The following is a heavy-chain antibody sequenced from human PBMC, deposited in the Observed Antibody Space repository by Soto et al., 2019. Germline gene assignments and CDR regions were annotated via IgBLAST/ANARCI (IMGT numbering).Heavy chain of an antibody. Sequence: PGGSLRLSCAASGFTFSSYAMSWVRQAPGKGLEWVSAISGSGGSTYYADSVKGRFTISRDNSKNTLYLQMNSLRAEDTAVYYCAKVRDEGRYFDSYYYGMDVWGQGTTDTVSS. D-gene: IGHD3-9*01. CDR2: ISGSGGST. CDR1: GFTFSSYA. J-gene: IGHJ6*02. V-gene: IGHV3-23*01. CDR3: AKVRDEGRYFDSYYYGMDV.